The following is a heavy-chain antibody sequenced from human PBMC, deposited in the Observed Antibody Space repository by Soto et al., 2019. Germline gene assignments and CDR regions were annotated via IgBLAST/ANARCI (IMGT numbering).Heavy chain of an antibody. CDR2: IGGSGGGT. CDR1: GFPFDIYT. V-gene: IGHV3-23*01. CDR3: VNTRGLIDY. D-gene: IGHD1-1*01. Sequence: DVQLLESGGGLVQPGKSLKLSCAASGFPFDIYTMSWVRQAPGKGLEWVSLIGGSGGGTNYAVSVRGRFTTTRDNSKNPLYLHMRSLRPEDTAMYYCVNTRGLIDYWGQRTLVTVSS. J-gene: IGHJ4*02.